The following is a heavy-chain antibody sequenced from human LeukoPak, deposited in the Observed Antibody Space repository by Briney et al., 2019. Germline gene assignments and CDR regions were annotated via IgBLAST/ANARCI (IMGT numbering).Heavy chain of an antibody. D-gene: IGHD2-2*02. Sequence: SETLSLTCAVYGGSFSGYYWSWIRQPPGKGLEWIGEINHSGSTNYNPSLKSRVTISVDTSKNQFSLKLSSVTAADTAVYYCARGYCSSTSCYTAEFYIDVWGKGTTVTVSS. V-gene: IGHV4-34*01. J-gene: IGHJ6*03. CDR3: ARGYCSSTSCYTAEFYIDV. CDR1: GGSFSGYY. CDR2: INHSGST.